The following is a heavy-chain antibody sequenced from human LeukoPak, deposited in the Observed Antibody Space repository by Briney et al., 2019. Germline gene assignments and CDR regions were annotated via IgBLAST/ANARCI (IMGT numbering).Heavy chain of an antibody. CDR3: ARELVGYSNLFDY. D-gene: IGHD4-11*01. CDR1: GGTFSSYA. V-gene: IGHV1-69*05. Sequence: SVKVSCKASGGTFSSYAISWVRQAPGQGLEWTGGIIPIFGAANYAQKFQGRVTITTDESTSTAYMELSSLRSEDTAVYYCARELVGYSNLFDYWGQGTLVTVSS. CDR2: IIPIFGAA. J-gene: IGHJ4*02.